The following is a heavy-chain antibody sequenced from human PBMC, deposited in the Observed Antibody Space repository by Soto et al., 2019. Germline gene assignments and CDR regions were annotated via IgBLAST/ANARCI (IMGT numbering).Heavy chain of an antibody. J-gene: IGHJ4*02. CDR3: ARVRFRIADY. CDR2: IYYSGST. CDR1: GGSISSGGYY. Sequence: SDTLSLTCTVSGGSISSGGYYWSWIRQHPGKGLEWIGYIYYSGSTYYNPSLKSRVTISVDTSKNQFSLKLSSVTAADTAVYYCARVRFRIADYWGQGTLVTVSS. V-gene: IGHV4-31*03. D-gene: IGHD6-13*01.